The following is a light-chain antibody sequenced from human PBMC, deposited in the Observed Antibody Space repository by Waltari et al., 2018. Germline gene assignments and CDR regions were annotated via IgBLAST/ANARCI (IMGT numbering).Light chain of an antibody. J-gene: IGKJ2*03. CDR3: QQYYSIPRS. CDR2: WAS. Sequence: DIVMTQSPDSLAVSLGERATINCKSSQSVLFSSNNENYLAWYQQKPGQPPKLLIYWASTLEAGVPDRCSGSGSGTDFTLTISSLQAEDVAVYYCQQYYSIPRSFGQGTKLEIK. V-gene: IGKV4-1*01. CDR1: QSVLFSSNNENY.